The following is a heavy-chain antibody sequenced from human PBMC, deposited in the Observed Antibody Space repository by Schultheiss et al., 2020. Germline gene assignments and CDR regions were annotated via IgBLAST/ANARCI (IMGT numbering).Heavy chain of an antibody. V-gene: IGHV1-2*02. CDR1: GYTFTGYY. D-gene: IGHD6-6*01. J-gene: IGHJ4*02. Sequence: AAVKVSCKASGYTFTGYYMHWVRQAPGQGLEWMGWINPNSGGTNYAQKFQGRVTMTRDTSISTAYMELSRLRSDDTAVYYCARDRIAARRGRFDLWGQGTLVTVSS. CDR3: ARDRIAARRGRFDL. CDR2: INPNSGGT.